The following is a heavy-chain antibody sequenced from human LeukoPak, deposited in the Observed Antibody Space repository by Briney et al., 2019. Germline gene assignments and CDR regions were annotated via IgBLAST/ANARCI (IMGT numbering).Heavy chain of an antibody. J-gene: IGHJ4*02. D-gene: IGHD3-9*01. Sequence: ASVKVSCKASGYTFTGYYMHWVRQAPGQGLEWMGWINPNSGGTNYAQKFQGRVTMPRDTSISTAYMELSRLRSDDTAVYYCARVVRNYDILTGYYSYFDYWGQGTLVTVSS. CDR3: ARVVRNYDILTGYYSYFDY. V-gene: IGHV1-2*02. CDR1: GYTFTGYY. CDR2: INPNSGGT.